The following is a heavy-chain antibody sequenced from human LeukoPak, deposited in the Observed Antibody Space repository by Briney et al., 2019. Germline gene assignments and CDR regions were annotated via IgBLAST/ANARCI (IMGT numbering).Heavy chain of an antibody. V-gene: IGHV1-69*05. Sequence: SVKVSCKASGGTFTNYGITWVRQAPGQGLEWMGKIIPLFGTTNYAQKFQGRVTISTDDSTSIVYMELSSLRSEDTALYYCAREIERITMFGNGFDYWGQGTLVIVSS. J-gene: IGHJ4*02. CDR3: AREIERITMFGNGFDY. CDR2: IIPLFGTT. CDR1: GGTFTNYG. D-gene: IGHD3-3*01.